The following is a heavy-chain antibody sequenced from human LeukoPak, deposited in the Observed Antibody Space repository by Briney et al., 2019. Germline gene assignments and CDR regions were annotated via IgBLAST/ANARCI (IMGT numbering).Heavy chain of an antibody. CDR2: ISGSGGST. J-gene: IGHJ4*02. CDR1: GFTFSSYA. Sequence: GGSLRLSCAASGFTFSSYAMSWVRQAPGKWLEWVSAISGSGGSTYYADSVKGRFTISRDNSKNTLYLQMNSLRADDTAVYYCAKDPSSSSSYRTPRNYFDYWGQGTLVTVSS. CDR3: AKDPSSSSSYRTPRNYFDY. V-gene: IGHV3-23*01. D-gene: IGHD6-13*01.